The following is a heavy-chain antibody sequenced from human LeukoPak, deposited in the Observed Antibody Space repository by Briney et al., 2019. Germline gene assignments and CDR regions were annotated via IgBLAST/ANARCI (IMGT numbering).Heavy chain of an antibody. V-gene: IGHV6-1*01. D-gene: IGHD5-12*01. J-gene: IGHJ4*02. CDR1: GDSVSSNSAA. CDR2: TYYRSKWYN. CDR3: ARGGYSGYDYIGY. Sequence: SHTLSLTCAISGDSVSSNSAAWNWIRQSPSKGLEWLGRTYYRSKWYNDYAVSVKSRITINPDTSKNQFSLQLNSVTPEDTAVYYCARGGYSGYDYIGYWGQGTLVTVSS.